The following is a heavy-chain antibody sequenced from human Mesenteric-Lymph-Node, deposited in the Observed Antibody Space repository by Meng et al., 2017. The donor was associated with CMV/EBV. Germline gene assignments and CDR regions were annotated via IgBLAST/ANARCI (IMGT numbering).Heavy chain of an antibody. V-gene: IGHV3-23*01. CDR2: ISGSGVST. D-gene: IGHD3-22*01. CDR3: AKGTDGSGYYSTEFDY. Sequence: GGSLRLSCAASGFTFDSYAMSWVRQAPGKGLEWVSAISGSGVSTYYADFVKGRLTISRDNSKNTLSLQMNSLRADDTAVYYCAKGTDGSGYYSTEFDYWGQGTLVTVSS. CDR1: GFTFDSYA. J-gene: IGHJ4*02.